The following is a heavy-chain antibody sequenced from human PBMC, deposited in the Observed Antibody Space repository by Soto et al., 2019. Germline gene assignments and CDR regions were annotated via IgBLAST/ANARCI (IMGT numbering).Heavy chain of an antibody. CDR1: GGSISSGDYY. J-gene: IGHJ4*02. CDR3: ARDTVYGDYGDL. D-gene: IGHD4-17*01. V-gene: IGHV4-30-4*01. Sequence: QVQLQESGPGLVKPSQTLSLTCTVSGGSISSGDYYWSWIRQPPGKGLEWIGYIYYSGSTYYNPSLKSRVTISVDTSKNQCSLKLSSVTAADTAVYCCARDTVYGDYGDLWGQGTLVTVSS. CDR2: IYYSGST.